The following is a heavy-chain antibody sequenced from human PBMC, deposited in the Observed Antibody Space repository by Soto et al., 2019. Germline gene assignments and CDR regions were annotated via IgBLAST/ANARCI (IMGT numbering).Heavy chain of an antibody. CDR3: ARGFGGLGPSFFGMDV. CDR2: FYDSGTT. CDR1: GGSIGAYH. J-gene: IGHJ6*02. Sequence: QLQLQESGPGLVKASETLSLTCTVSGGSIGAYHWSWVRQSPGKGLEWIGYFYDSGTTDYNPALKSRVTISGDTSKNNFSLNLRSVTAADTAAYYCARGFGGLGPSFFGMDVWGQGTTVIVSS. D-gene: IGHD3-10*01. V-gene: IGHV4-59*01.